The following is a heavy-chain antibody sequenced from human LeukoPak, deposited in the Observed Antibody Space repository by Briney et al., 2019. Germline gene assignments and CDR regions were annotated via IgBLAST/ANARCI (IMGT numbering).Heavy chain of an antibody. Sequence: GRSLRLSCAASGFTFSRYAMHWVRQTPGRGLAWVTVISYDGSNKYYADSVKGRFTISRDNSKNTLYLQMNSLRAEDTAVYYCARDPVRQVDLSPYHAFDIWGQGTMVTVSS. CDR1: GFTFSRYA. CDR2: ISYDGSNK. D-gene: IGHD5-12*01. CDR3: ARDPVRQVDLSPYHAFDI. V-gene: IGHV3-30*04. J-gene: IGHJ3*02.